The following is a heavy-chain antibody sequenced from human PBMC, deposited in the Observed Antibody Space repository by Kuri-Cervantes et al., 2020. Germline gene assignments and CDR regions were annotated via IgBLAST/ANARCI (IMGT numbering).Heavy chain of an antibody. CDR2: IIPIFGTA. CDR3: ARLGLNMVRGVILYFQH. V-gene: IGHV1-69*13. D-gene: IGHD3-10*01. CDR1: GGTFSSYA. J-gene: IGHJ1*01. Sequence: SVKVSCKASGGTFSSYAISWVRQAPGQGLEWMGGIIPIFGTANYAQKFQGRVTITADESTSTAYMELSSLRSNDTAVYYCARLGLNMVRGVILYFQHWGKGTLVTVSS.